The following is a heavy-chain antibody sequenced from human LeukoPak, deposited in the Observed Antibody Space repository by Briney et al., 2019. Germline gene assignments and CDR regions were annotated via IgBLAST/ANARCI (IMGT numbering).Heavy chain of an antibody. CDR3: ARLGPASSGWPESFDY. D-gene: IGHD6-19*01. Sequence: GGSLRLSCAASGFTFNSYWMSWVRQAPGKGLEWVANIKRDGSEKYYVDSVKGRFTISRDNAKNSLDLQMNSLRVEDTAVYYCARLGPASSGWPESFDYWGQGTLVTVSS. V-gene: IGHV3-7*03. J-gene: IGHJ4*02. CDR2: IKRDGSEK. CDR1: GFTFNSYW.